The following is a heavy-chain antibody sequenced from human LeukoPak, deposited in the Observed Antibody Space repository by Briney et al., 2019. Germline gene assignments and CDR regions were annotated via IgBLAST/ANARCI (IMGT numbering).Heavy chain of an antibody. V-gene: IGHV4-39*01. CDR1: GDSISTSNSY. CDR2: IYYSGNT. CDR3: ARHIGERQPYFDY. Sequence: PSETLSLTCTVSGDSISTSNSYWGWIRQPPGKGLEWIGSIYYSGNTYYNASLKSQVSISIDTSKNQFSLRLTSVTAADTAVYYCARHIGERQPYFDYWGQGTLVTVSS. D-gene: IGHD4-17*01. J-gene: IGHJ4*02.